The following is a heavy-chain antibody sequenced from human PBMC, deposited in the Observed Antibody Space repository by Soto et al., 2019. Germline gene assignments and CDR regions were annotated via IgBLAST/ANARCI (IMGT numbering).Heavy chain of an antibody. Sequence: QVQLVQSGAEVKKPGASVKVSCKASGYTFTGYYMHWVRQAPGQGLEWMGWINPNSGGTNYAQKFQGRVTMTRDTSISTAYMELSRLRSDDTAVYYCARPRYDFWSGVDAFDIWGHGTMVTVSS. D-gene: IGHD3-3*01. V-gene: IGHV1-2*02. CDR1: GYTFTGYY. J-gene: IGHJ3*02. CDR2: INPNSGGT. CDR3: ARPRYDFWSGVDAFDI.